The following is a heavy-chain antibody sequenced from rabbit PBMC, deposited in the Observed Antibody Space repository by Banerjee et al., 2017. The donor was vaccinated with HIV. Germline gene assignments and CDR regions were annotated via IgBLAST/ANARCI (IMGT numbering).Heavy chain of an antibody. CDR3: ARDLAGAIGWNFYL. V-gene: IGHV1S45*01. D-gene: IGHD4-1*01. CDR2: INTATGKP. CDR1: GLSFSDRDV. J-gene: IGHJ6*01. Sequence: QEELEESGGGLVKPEGSLTLTCKASGLSFSDRDVMCWVRQAPGKGLEWIACINTATGKPVYATWAKGRFTISTTSSTTVTLQMTSLTAADTATYFCARDLAGAIGWNFYLWGPGTLVTVS.